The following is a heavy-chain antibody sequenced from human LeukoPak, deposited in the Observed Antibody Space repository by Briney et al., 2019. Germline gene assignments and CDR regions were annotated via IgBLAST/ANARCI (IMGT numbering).Heavy chain of an antibody. D-gene: IGHD4-23*01. CDR3: ASRTLPGGAFDI. CDR2: ISGSGGHT. Sequence: GGSLRLSCAASGFTLSSYAMSWVRQAPGKGLEWVSLISGSGGHTYYADSVRGRFTISRDNSKNTLYLQMNSMRAEDTAVYYCASRTLPGGAFDIWGQGTMVTVSS. V-gene: IGHV3-23*01. J-gene: IGHJ3*02. CDR1: GFTLSSYA.